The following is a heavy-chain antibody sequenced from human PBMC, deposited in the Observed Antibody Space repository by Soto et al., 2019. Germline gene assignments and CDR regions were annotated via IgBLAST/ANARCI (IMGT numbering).Heavy chain of an antibody. CDR1: GFTFSDHY. CDR3: VRETTKATSSPSVDF. Sequence: EVQLVESGGGLVQPGGSLRLSCAVSGFTFSDHYMDWVRQAPGKGLEWVGRSTDQAHSFYTVYAASVKGRFTISRDDSSLYLQMNSLKIEDTAVYYCVRETTKATSSPSVDFWGQGTLVTVSS. V-gene: IGHV3-72*01. D-gene: IGHD1-1*01. CDR2: STDQAHSFYT. J-gene: IGHJ4*02.